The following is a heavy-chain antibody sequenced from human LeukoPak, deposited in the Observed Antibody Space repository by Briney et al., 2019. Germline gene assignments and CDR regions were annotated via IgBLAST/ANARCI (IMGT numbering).Heavy chain of an antibody. J-gene: IGHJ6*03. Sequence: GGSLRLSCAASGFTVSSNYMSWVRQAPGKGLEWVSVIYSGGSTYYADSVKGRFTISRDNSKNMLFLQMNSLRVEDTADYYCARHPGDFTGIVNYYYMDVWGKGTAVTVSS. CDR3: ARHPGDFTGIVNYYYMDV. D-gene: IGHD1-26*01. CDR1: GFTVSSNY. V-gene: IGHV3-53*05. CDR2: IYSGGST.